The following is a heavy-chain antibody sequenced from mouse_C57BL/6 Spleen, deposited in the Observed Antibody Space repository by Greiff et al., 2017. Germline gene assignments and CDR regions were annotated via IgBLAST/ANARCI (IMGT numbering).Heavy chain of an antibody. CDR3: ARHHDYDASWAMDY. J-gene: IGHJ4*01. CDR1: GFTFSSYT. V-gene: IGHV5-9*01. CDR2: ISGGGGNT. D-gene: IGHD2-4*01. Sequence: EVKLEESGGGLVKPGGSLKLSCAASGFTFSSYTMSWVRQTPEKRLEWVATISGGGGNTYYPDSVKGRFTLSRDNAKNTLYLHMSSLRSEDTALYYCARHHDYDASWAMDYWGQGTSVTVSS.